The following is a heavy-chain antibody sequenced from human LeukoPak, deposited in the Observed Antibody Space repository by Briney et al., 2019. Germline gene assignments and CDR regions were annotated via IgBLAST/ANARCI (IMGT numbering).Heavy chain of an antibody. CDR2: IYTSGST. Sequence: SETLSLTCTVSGGSISSGSYYWSWIRQPAGKGLEWIGRIYTSGSTNYNPSLKSRVTMSVDTSKNQFSLKLSSVTAADTAVYYCARDRFDCSSTSCYGGWFDPWGQGTLVTVSS. D-gene: IGHD2-2*01. J-gene: IGHJ5*02. CDR3: ARDRFDCSSTSCYGGWFDP. CDR1: GGSISSGSYY. V-gene: IGHV4-61*02.